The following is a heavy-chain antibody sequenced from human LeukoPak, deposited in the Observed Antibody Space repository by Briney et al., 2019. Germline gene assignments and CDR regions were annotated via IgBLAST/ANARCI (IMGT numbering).Heavy chain of an antibody. CDR3: ARGVYSSGSVSTKYYFDY. CDR1: GYTFTSYA. V-gene: IGHV7-4-1*02. Sequence: ASVKVSCKASGYTFTSYAMNWVRQAPGQGLEWMGWISTNTGSPTYAQGFTGRFVFSLDTSVSTAYLQISSLKAEDTAVYYCARGVYSSGSVSTKYYFDYWSQGTLVTVSS. CDR2: ISTNTGSP. D-gene: IGHD6-19*01. J-gene: IGHJ4*02.